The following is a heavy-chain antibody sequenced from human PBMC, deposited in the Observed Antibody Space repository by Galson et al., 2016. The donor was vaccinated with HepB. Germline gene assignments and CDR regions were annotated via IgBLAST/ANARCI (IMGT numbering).Heavy chain of an antibody. V-gene: IGHV3-30*18. CDR3: AKRHEYCPPVGCSVDY. CDR2: ESVPGGRK. J-gene: IGHJ4*02. CDR1: GFNFNKYV. D-gene: IGHD2/OR15-2a*01. Sequence: SLRLSCAASGFNFNKYVMHWARQAPGKGLEWVGAESVPGGRKLYADVAKGRFTISRDNPNNMLFRQMSSLRADDTAVYYCAKRHEYCPPVGCSVDYWGQGTLVSVSS.